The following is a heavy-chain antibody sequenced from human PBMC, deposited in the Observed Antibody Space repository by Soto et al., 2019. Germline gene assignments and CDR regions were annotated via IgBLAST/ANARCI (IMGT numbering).Heavy chain of an antibody. CDR2: IWYDGSNK. Sequence: GKSLKISCAASGFTFSSYGMHWVRQAPGKGLEWVAVIWYDGSNKYYADSVKGRFTISRDNSKNTLYLQMNSLRAEDTAVYYCARDLMEVTFHWFDPWGQGTLVTVSS. V-gene: IGHV3-33*01. CDR1: GFTFSSYG. CDR3: ARDLMEVTFHWFDP. D-gene: IGHD3-16*01. J-gene: IGHJ5*02.